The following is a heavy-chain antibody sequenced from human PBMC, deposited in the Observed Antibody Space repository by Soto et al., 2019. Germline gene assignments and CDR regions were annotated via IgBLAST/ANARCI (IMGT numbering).Heavy chain of an antibody. V-gene: IGHV1-69*01. CDR1: GDTFSTYG. CDR2: IIPFFGKT. D-gene: IGHD1-1*01. CDR3: ARAGGRPLERRGVWDY. Sequence: QVQLVQSGAEVTKPGSSVTVSCKASGDTFSTYGFDWVRQAPGQRLEWRGGIIPFFGKTNYAPDFQGRLTISADESTSTVYRQLRRLPSEDTAVCYWARAGGRPLERRGVWDYWGQGTLVTVSS. J-gene: IGHJ4*02.